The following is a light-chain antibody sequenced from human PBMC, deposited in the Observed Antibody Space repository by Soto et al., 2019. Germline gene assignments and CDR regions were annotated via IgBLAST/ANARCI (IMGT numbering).Light chain of an antibody. V-gene: IGKV3-11*01. CDR2: DAS. J-gene: IGKJ1*01. CDR1: QSVSSY. Sequence: DIVLTQSPATLSLSPGERATLSCRASQSVSSYLAWYQQKPGQAPRLLIYDASNRATGIPARFSGSGSGTDFTLTISSLEPEEFAVYYCQQRSNWPWTFGQGTKVEIK. CDR3: QQRSNWPWT.